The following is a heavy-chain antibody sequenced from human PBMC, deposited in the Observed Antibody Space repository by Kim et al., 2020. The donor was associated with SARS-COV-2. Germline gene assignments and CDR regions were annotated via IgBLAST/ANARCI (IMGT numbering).Heavy chain of an antibody. J-gene: IGHJ3*02. CDR2: IYHSGST. D-gene: IGHD6-19*01. CDR1: GGSISSSNW. Sequence: SETLSLTCAVSGGSISSSNWWSWVRQPPGKGLEWIGEIYHSGSTNYNPSLKSRVTISVDKSKNQFSLKLSSVTAADTAVYYCARDLPPQPWLVLGAFDIWGQGTMVTVSS. CDR3: ARDLPPQPWLVLGAFDI. V-gene: IGHV4-4*02.